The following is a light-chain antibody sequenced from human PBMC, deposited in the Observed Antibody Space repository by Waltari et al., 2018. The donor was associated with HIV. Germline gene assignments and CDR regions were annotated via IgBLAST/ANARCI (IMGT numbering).Light chain of an antibody. CDR1: QSITNY. Sequence: DIQMTQSPSSLSASVGDRVTIPCRTSQSITNYLNWYQQKPGKALKLLIYAASSLQSEVPTRFSGSGSGTDFTLTISSLQPEDSATYYCQQSYSTLPYTFGQGTKLEI. J-gene: IGKJ2*01. V-gene: IGKV1-39*01. CDR3: QQSYSTLPYT. CDR2: AAS.